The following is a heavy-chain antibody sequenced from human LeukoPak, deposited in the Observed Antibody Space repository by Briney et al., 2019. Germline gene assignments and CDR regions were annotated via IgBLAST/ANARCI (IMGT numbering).Heavy chain of an antibody. Sequence: GGSLRLSCAASGFTFSSYGMHWVRQAPGKGLEWVAVISYDGSNKYYADSVKGRFTISRGNSKNTLYLQMNSLRAEDTAVYYCAKDQGLVVYYFDYWGQGTLVTVSS. V-gene: IGHV3-30*18. J-gene: IGHJ4*02. D-gene: IGHD2-15*01. CDR1: GFTFSSYG. CDR3: AKDQGLVVYYFDY. CDR2: ISYDGSNK.